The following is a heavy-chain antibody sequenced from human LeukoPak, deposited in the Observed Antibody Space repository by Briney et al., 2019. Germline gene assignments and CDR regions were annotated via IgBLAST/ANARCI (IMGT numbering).Heavy chain of an antibody. CDR3: ASVAAAGTGWFDP. CDR2: INSDGSST. V-gene: IGHV3-74*01. D-gene: IGHD6-13*01. J-gene: IGHJ5*02. CDR1: GFTFSSYW. Sequence: GGSLRLSCAASGFTFSSYWMHWVRQAPGKGLVWVSRINSDGSSTSYADSVKGRFTISRDNAKNTLYLQMNSLRAEDTAVYYCASVAAAGTGWFDPWGQGTLVTVLS.